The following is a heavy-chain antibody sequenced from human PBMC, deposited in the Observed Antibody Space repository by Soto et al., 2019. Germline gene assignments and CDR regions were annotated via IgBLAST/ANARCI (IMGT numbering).Heavy chain of an antibody. J-gene: IGHJ4*02. D-gene: IGHD2-21*02. V-gene: IGHV3-30*03. CDR3: AVALGDCALHY. Sequence: QVQLVESGGGVVQPGRSLRLSCAASGFTFRIYGMHWVRQAPGKGLEWVAVISYDGSDKYYADSVKGRFTISRDNSKNTLYLQMNSLRAEDTAVFYCAVALGDCALHYWGQGTLVTVSS. CDR1: GFTFRIYG. CDR2: ISYDGSDK.